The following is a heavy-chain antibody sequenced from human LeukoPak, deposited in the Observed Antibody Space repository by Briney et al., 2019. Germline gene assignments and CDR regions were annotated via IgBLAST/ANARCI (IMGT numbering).Heavy chain of an antibody. CDR1: GFTFSSYA. D-gene: IGHD2-15*01. CDR3: AKDVVVAAISFYYYGMDV. J-gene: IGHJ6*02. Sequence: GGSLRLSCAASGFTFSSYAMSWVRQAPGKGLEWASAISGSGGSTYYADSVKGRFTISRDNSKNTLYLQMNSLRAEDTAVYYCAKDVVVAAISFYYYGMDVWGQGTTVTVSS. CDR2: ISGSGGST. V-gene: IGHV3-23*01.